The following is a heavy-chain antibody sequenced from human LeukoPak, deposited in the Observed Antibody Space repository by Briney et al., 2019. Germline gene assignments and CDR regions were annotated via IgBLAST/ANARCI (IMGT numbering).Heavy chain of an antibody. V-gene: IGHV3-23*01. CDR1: GFTFSSYA. CDR3: AKCGTIFGVVIYLDY. Sequence: GGSLRLSCAASGFTFSSYAMSWVRQAPGKGLEWVSAISGSGGSTYYADSVKGRFTISRDNSKNTLYLQMNSLRAEDTAVYCCAKCGTIFGVVIYLDYWGQGTLVTVSS. CDR2: ISGSGGST. D-gene: IGHD3-3*01. J-gene: IGHJ4*02.